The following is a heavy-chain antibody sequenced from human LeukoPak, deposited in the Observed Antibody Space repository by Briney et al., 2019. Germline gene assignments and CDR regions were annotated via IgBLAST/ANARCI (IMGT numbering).Heavy chain of an antibody. CDR3: ARDSRGYYDSSGYFDH. CDR2: IYYSGTN. V-gene: IGHV4-61*01. J-gene: IGHJ4*02. Sequence: WETLALSCTVSGDSVSSDSYYWSWIRQPPGKGLDWIGYIYYSGTNIQTPSLKSRVTLSVDTYKNQLYLKLNSVTAADTAVYYCARDSRGYYDSSGYFDHWGQGTLVTVFS. CDR1: GDSVSSDSYY. D-gene: IGHD3-22*01.